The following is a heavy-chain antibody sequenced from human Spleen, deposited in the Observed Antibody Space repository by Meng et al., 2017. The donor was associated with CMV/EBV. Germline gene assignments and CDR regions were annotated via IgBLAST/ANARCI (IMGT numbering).Heavy chain of an antibody. CDR1: GFTFSTYW. V-gene: IGHV3-74*01. CDR2: INSAGSLT. CDR3: ARGMGDY. Sequence: EVELGWWGGGLVPPRGSLRLSCAASGFTFSTYWMHWVRQDPGKGPVWVSRINSAGSLTSYADSVKGRFTISRDNAKDTLYLQMDGLRADDTAIYFCARGMGDYWGQGSLVTVSS. J-gene: IGHJ4*02. D-gene: IGHD2-8*01.